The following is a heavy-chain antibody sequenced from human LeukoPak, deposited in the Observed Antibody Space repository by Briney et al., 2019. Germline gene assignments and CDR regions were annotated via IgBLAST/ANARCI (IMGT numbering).Heavy chain of an antibody. CDR3: ARTPTGFPNWFDS. Sequence: SETLSLTCSVSGASVTTYPYYWTWIRQPPVKGLEWIGSVTYTGNTFYNPSLQSRVTIPIDASKNQFSLNLSSVTAADTAIYFCARTPTGFPNWFDSWDRGTPVTVSS. CDR1: GASVTTYPYY. CDR2: VTYTGNT. D-gene: IGHD3-9*01. J-gene: IGHJ5*01. V-gene: IGHV4-39*07.